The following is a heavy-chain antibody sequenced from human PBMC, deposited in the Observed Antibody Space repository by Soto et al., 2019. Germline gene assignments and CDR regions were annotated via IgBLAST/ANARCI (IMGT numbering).Heavy chain of an antibody. V-gene: IGHV3-74*01. D-gene: IGHD6-6*01. J-gene: IGHJ4*02. Sequence: GGSLRLSCAASAFSFSTSWVHWFRQAPGEGLVCVSRINPDGRTINYADSVKGRFTISRDNAKNTLYLQMNILTAADTAVYYCARAPKVSGSAQTRPDFWGQGSLVTVSS. CDR2: INPDGRTI. CDR3: ARAPKVSGSAQTRPDF. CDR1: AFSFSTSW.